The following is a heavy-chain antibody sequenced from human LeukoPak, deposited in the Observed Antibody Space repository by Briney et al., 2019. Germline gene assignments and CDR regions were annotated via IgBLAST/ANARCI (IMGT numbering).Heavy chain of an antibody. D-gene: IGHD1-14*01. CDR2: INHSGST. Sequence: PSETLSLTCAVYGGSFSGYYWSWIRQPPGKGLEWIGEINHSGSTNYNPSLKSRVTISVDTSKNQFSLKLSSVTAADTAAYYCARRHNVGFDYWGQGTLVTVSS. CDR3: ARRHNVGFDY. V-gene: IGHV4-34*01. CDR1: GGSFSGYY. J-gene: IGHJ4*02.